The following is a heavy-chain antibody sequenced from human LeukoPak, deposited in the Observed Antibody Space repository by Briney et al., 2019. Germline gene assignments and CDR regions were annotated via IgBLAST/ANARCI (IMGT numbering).Heavy chain of an antibody. CDR1: GYTFTGYY. CDR3: ASGKLLWFGELPQYYYYGMDV. V-gene: IGHV1-2*02. D-gene: IGHD3-10*01. Sequence: ASVKVSCKASGYTFTGYYMHWVRQAPGQGLEWMGWINPNSGGTNYAQKFQGRVTMTRDTSISTAYMELSRLRSDGTAVYYCASGKLLWFGELPQYYYYGMDVWGQGTTVTVSS. J-gene: IGHJ6*02. CDR2: INPNSGGT.